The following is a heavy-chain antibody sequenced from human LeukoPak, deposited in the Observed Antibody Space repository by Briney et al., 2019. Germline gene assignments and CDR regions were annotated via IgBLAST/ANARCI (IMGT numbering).Heavy chain of an antibody. V-gene: IGHV4-38-2*02. CDR1: GYSISSGFY. CDR3: ARARTTPYFDY. J-gene: IGHJ4*02. CDR2: IHYSGST. D-gene: IGHD4-17*01. Sequence: KPSETLSLTCTVSGYSISSGFYWGWIRQPPGKGLEWIGTIHYSGSTNYNPSLKSRVTISRETSKNQFSLKLSSVTAADTAVYYCARARTTPYFDYWGQGTLVTVSS.